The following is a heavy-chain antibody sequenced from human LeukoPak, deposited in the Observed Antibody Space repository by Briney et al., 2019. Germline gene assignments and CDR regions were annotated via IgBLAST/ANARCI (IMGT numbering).Heavy chain of an antibody. J-gene: IGHJ4*02. D-gene: IGHD6-13*01. Sequence: GGSLRLSCAASGFTFSSYSMNWVRQAPGKGLEWVSYISSSSSTIYYADSVKGRFTISRDNAKNSLYLQMNSLRAEDTAVYYCARDKIGAAAGKKYYFDYWGQGTLVTVSS. CDR1: GFTFSSYS. CDR2: ISSSSSTI. V-gene: IGHV3-48*01. CDR3: ARDKIGAAAGKKYYFDY.